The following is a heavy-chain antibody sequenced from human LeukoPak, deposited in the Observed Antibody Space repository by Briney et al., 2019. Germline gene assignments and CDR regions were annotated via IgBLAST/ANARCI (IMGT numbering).Heavy chain of an antibody. CDR2: ISGSGGST. J-gene: IGHJ4*02. Sequence: GGSLRLSCAASGFTFSSYAMSWVRQAPGKGLEWVSAISGSGGSTYYADSVKGRFTISRDNSKNTLYLQMNSLRAEDMAMYYCAKDPGEDLAYFFDYWGQGTLVTVSS. V-gene: IGHV3-23*01. CDR1: GFTFSSYA. CDR3: AKDPGEDLAYFFDY. D-gene: IGHD2-15*01.